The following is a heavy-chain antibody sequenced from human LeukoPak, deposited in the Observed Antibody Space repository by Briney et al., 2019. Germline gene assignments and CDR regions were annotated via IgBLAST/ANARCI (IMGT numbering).Heavy chain of an antibody. J-gene: IGHJ4*02. CDR3: ARGQASDFDY. V-gene: IGHV3-21*01. CDR1: GFTFSSYS. Sequence: GGSLRLSCAASGFTFSSYSMNWVRQAPGKGLEWVSSISSSSSYIYYAVSVKGRFTISRDNAKNSLYLQMNSLRAEDTAVYYCARGQASDFDYWGQGTLVTVSS. CDR2: ISSSSSYI.